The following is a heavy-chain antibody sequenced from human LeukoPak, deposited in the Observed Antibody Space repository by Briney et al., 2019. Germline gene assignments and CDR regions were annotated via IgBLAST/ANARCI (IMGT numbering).Heavy chain of an antibody. CDR3: AIWGAYRGGDCHSLFDY. CDR1: GYTFTGNY. V-gene: IGHV1-2*02. J-gene: IGHJ4*02. D-gene: IGHD2-21*02. CDR2: INTNSGGT. Sequence: ASVKVSCKASGYTFTGNYMHWVREAPGQGLEWMGWINTNSGGTNYAQKFQGRVTITRDTSVSTAYMELSRLRSDDTAVYYCAIWGAYRGGDCHSLFDYWGQGTLVTVSS.